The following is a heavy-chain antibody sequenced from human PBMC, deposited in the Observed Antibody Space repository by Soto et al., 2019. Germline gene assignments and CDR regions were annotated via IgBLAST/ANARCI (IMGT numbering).Heavy chain of an antibody. J-gene: IGHJ3*02. Sequence: GGSLRLSCAASGFTFSSYEMNWVRQAPGKGLEWVSYISSSGSTIYYADSVKGRFTISRDNAKNSLYLQMNSLRAEDTTVYYCARTGGDDAFDIRGQGTMVTVSS. CDR1: GFTFSSYE. V-gene: IGHV3-48*03. D-gene: IGHD3-16*01. CDR3: ARTGGDDAFDI. CDR2: ISSSGSTI.